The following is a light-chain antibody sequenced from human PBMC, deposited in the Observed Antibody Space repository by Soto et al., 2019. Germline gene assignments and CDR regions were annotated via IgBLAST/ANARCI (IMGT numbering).Light chain of an antibody. J-gene: IGKJ5*01. CDR3: QQYNNWIT. V-gene: IGKV3-15*01. CDR1: QSVSSN. CDR2: GAS. Sequence: EIVMTQSPATLSVSPGERATLSCRASQSVSSNLAWYQQKPGQAPRLLIYGASTRATGIPARFSGSGSGTEFTLTISSLQSEDFAVYYCQQYNNWITFDQGTLLEIK.